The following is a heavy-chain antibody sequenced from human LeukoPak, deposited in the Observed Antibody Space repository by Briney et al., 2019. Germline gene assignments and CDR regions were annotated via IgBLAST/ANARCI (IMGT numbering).Heavy chain of an antibody. CDR2: IHPNSGGT. CDR3: ARSGPMAYFDY. V-gene: IGHV1-2*02. J-gene: IGHJ4*02. Sequence: GASVKVSCKASGYTFTEYYMHWVRQAPGQGLEWMGWIHPNSGGTNYAQKFQGRVTMTRDTSINTVYMEVSSLRSDDTAVYFCARSGPMAYFDYWGQGTLVTVSP. D-gene: IGHD5-24*01. CDR1: GYTFTEYY.